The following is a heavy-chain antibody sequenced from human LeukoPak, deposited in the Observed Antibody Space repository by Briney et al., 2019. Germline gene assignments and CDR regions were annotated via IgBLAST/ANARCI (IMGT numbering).Heavy chain of an antibody. CDR1: GYTFTSYY. Sequence: ASVKVPCKASGYTFTSYYMHWVRQAPGQGLEWMGIINPSGGSTSYAQKFQGRVTMTRDTSTSTVYMELSSLRSEDTAVYYCARAPYYDSSGYLIDYWGQGTLVTVSS. J-gene: IGHJ4*02. CDR3: ARAPYYDSSGYLIDY. CDR2: INPSGGST. D-gene: IGHD3-22*01. V-gene: IGHV1-46*01.